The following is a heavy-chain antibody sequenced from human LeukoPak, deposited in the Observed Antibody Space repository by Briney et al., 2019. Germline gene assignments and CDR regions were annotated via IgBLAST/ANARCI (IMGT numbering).Heavy chain of an antibody. D-gene: IGHD3-3*01. CDR3: ARSVKGYDFWSGYLNWFDP. J-gene: IGHJ5*02. CDR2: INHSGST. CDR1: GGSFSGYY. V-gene: IGHV4-34*01. Sequence: SETLSLTCAVYGGSFSGYYWSWIRQPPGKGREWIGEINHSGSTNYNPSLKSRVTISVDTSKNQFSLKLSSVTAADTAVYYCARSVKGYDFWSGYLNWFDPWGQGTLVTVSS.